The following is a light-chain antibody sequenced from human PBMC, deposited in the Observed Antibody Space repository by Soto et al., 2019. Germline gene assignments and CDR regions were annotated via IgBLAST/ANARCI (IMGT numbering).Light chain of an antibody. CDR2: WAS. Sequence: DIGMTQSPASLAVSLGERATINCKSSQSVLYSSNNKNYLVWYQQKPGQPPKLLIYWASTRESGVPDRFSGSGSGTDFTLTISSLQAEDVAVYFCQQNYNAPITFGEGTQLEIK. V-gene: IGKV4-1*01. J-gene: IGKJ5*01. CDR1: QSVLYSSNNKNY. CDR3: QQNYNAPIT.